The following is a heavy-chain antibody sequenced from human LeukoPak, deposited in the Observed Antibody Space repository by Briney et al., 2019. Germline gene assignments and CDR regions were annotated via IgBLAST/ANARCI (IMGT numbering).Heavy chain of an antibody. CDR3: AKDRITMVRGVPYYFDY. CDR1: GFTFRTYN. CDR2: IISGGTTI. Sequence: GGSLRLSCAASGFTFRTYNMNWVRQAPGKGLEWVSYIISGGTTIYYADSVKGRFTISRDNAKNTLYLQMNSLRAEDTAVYYCAKDRITMVRGVPYYFDYWGQGTLVTVSS. V-gene: IGHV3-48*01. D-gene: IGHD3-10*01. J-gene: IGHJ4*02.